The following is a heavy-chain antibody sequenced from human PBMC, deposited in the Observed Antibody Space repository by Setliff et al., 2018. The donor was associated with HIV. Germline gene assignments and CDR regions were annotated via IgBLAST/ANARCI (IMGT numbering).Heavy chain of an antibody. V-gene: IGHV4-61*02. CDR1: GGSISSGSYY. Sequence: SETLSLTCTVSGGSISSGSYYWSWIRQPAGKGLEWIGRMYTSGNTYYNPSLKSRVTISVAMSKNQFSLKLSSVTAADTAVYYCARHPRGSIAAAASSFDYWGQGTLVTVSS. D-gene: IGHD6-13*01. J-gene: IGHJ4*02. CDR2: MYTSGNT. CDR3: ARHPRGSIAAAASSFDY.